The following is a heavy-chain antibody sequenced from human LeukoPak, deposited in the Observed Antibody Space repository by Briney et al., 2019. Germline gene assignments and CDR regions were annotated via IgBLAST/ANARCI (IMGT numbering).Heavy chain of an antibody. CDR3: ARRSTYGSGTNYLFDN. CDR2: IYPGDSDT. CDR1: GYSFPIYW. V-gene: IGHV5-51*01. Sequence: GESLKISCKGSGYSFPIYWIAWVRQMPGKGLEWMGIIYPGDSDTRYSPSFQGQITISADKSISTAYLQWSSLKASDTAMYYCARRSTYGSGTNYLFDNWGQGTLVTVSS. D-gene: IGHD3-10*01. J-gene: IGHJ4*02.